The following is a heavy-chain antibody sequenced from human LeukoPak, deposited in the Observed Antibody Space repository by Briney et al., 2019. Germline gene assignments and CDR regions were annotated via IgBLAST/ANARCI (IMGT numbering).Heavy chain of an antibody. V-gene: IGHV4-39*07. CDR1: GGSISSSSYY. Sequence: SETLSLTCTVSGGSISSSSYYWGWIRQPPGKGLEWIGSIYYSGSTYYNPSLKSRVTISVDTSKNQFSLKLSSVTAADTAVYYCARDPLLPSVVRGYYYYYGMDVWGQGTTVTVSS. CDR2: IYYSGST. CDR3: ARDPLLPSVVRGYYYYYGMDV. J-gene: IGHJ6*02. D-gene: IGHD3-10*01.